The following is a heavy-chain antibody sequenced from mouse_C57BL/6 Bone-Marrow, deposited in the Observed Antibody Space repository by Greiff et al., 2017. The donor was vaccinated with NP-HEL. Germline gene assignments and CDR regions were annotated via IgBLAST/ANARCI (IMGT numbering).Heavy chain of an antibody. J-gene: IGHJ2*01. CDR1: GFSFNTYA. Sequence: DVMLVESGGGLVQPKGSLKLSCAASGFSFNTYAMNWVRQAPGKGLEWVARIRSKSNNYATYYADSLKDRFTISRDDSESMLYLQMNILKSEDTAMYYCVRQGYDGYYLDYWGQGTTLTVSS. D-gene: IGHD2-3*01. CDR3: VRQGYDGYYLDY. V-gene: IGHV10-1*01. CDR2: IRSKSNNYAT.